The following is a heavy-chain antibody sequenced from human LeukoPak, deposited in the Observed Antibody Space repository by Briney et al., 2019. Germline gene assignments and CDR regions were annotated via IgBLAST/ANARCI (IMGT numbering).Heavy chain of an antibody. J-gene: IGHJ3*02. CDR3: ARVKCGDDCYLDAFDI. D-gene: IGHD2-21*01. CDR2: ISAYNGNT. Sequence: GASVKVSCKASGYTFTSYGISWVRQAPGQGLEWMGWISAYNGNTNYAQKLQGRVTMTTDTSTSTAYMELRSLRSDDTAVYYCARVKCGDDCYLDAFDIWGQGTMVTVSS. V-gene: IGHV1-18*01. CDR1: GYTFTSYG.